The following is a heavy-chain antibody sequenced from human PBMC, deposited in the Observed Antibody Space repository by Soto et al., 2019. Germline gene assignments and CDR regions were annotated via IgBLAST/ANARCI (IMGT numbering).Heavy chain of an antibody. CDR3: AKDLGSPTVVTPELEFDY. Sequence: AGGSLRLSCAASGFTFSSYAITWVRQAPGKGIEWVSAIGSGGSTYYADSVKGRFTISRDNSRNTLYLQMNSMRADDTAVYYCAKDLGSPTVVTPELEFDYWGQGTLVTVSS. CDR2: IGSGGST. V-gene: IGHV3-23*01. CDR1: GFTFSSYA. J-gene: IGHJ4*02. D-gene: IGHD4-17*01.